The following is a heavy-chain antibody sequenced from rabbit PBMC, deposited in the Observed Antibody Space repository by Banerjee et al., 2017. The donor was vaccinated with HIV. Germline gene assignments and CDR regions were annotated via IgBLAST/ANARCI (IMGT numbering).Heavy chain of an antibody. CDR1: GFSFSNKYV. V-gene: IGHV1S45*01. CDR3: ARDAGGDGYSNDL. CDR2: INTSSGNT. J-gene: IGHJ4*01. Sequence: QEQLVESGGGLVKPGASLTLSCKASGFSFSNKYVMCWVRQAPGKGLEWIACINTSSGNTVYASWAKGPFTISKTSSTTVTLQMTSLTAADTATYFCARDAGGDGYSNDLWGPGTLVTVS. D-gene: IGHD7-1*01.